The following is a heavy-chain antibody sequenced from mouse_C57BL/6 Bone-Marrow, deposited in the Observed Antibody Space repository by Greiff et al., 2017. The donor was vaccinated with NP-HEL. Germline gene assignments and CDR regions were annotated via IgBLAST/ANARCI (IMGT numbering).Heavy chain of an antibody. D-gene: IGHD2-1*01. CDR1: GYTFTSYW. CDR3: ARVYGTYPLYAMDY. V-gene: IGHV1-59*01. CDR2: IDPSDSYT. J-gene: IGHJ4*01. Sequence: QVQLQQPGAELVRPGTSVKLSCKASGYTFTSYWMHWVKQRPGQGLEWIGVIDPSDSYTNYNQKFKGKATLTVDTSSSTAYMQLSSLTSEDSAVYYCARVYGTYPLYAMDYWGQGTSVTVSS.